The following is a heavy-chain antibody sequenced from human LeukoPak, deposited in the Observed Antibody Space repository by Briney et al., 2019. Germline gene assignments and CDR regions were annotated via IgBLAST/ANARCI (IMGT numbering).Heavy chain of an antibody. Sequence: GASVKVSCKASGGTFSSYGISWVRQAPGQGLEWMGWISPYNGNTNYAQKLQGRVTMTTDTSTSTAYMELRSLRSDDTAVFYCARVDSSSWYGDYFDYWGQGTLVTVSS. V-gene: IGHV1-18*01. J-gene: IGHJ4*02. CDR2: ISPYNGNT. D-gene: IGHD6-13*01. CDR1: GGTFSSYG. CDR3: ARVDSSSWYGDYFDY.